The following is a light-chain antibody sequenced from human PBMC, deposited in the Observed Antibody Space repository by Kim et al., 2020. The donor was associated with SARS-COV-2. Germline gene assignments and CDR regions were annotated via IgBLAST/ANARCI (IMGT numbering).Light chain of an antibody. V-gene: IGLV1-44*01. Sequence: QWVTISCSGTSSNIGSNSVNWYQQLPGTAPKLLIYSHNQRPSGVPDRFSGSKSGTSASLAISGLQSEDEADYYCATWDDSLSGYVFGAGTKVTVL. CDR3: ATWDDSLSGYV. CDR2: SHN. CDR1: SSNIGSNS. J-gene: IGLJ1*01.